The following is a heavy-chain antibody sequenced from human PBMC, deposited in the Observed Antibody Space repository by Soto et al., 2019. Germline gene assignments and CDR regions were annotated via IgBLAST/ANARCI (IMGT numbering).Heavy chain of an antibody. D-gene: IGHD1-26*01. J-gene: IGHJ3*02. V-gene: IGHV4-34*01. CDR1: GGSFSRDF. CDR2: IKHRATT. CDR3: ARASYKWDRSTRGNTFDI. Sequence: QVQLQQWGAGLLKPSETLSLTCAVYGGSFSRDFWSWVRQAPGKGLEWIGEIKHRATTDYNPSLTRRVTLSVATSKHQCSLRLSSVTAAATAVSCCARASYKWDRSTRGNTFDIWGQGTMVTVSS.